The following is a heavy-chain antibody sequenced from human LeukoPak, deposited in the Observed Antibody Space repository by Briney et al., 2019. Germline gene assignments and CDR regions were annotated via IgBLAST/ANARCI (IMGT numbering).Heavy chain of an antibody. Sequence: SETLSLTCAVSGYSISSGYYWGWIRQPPGKGLEWIGSIYHSGSTYYNPSLKSRVTISVDTSKNQFSLKLSSVTAAHTAVYYCARSPWIQLWLGAFDIWGQGTMVTVSS. D-gene: IGHD5-18*01. J-gene: IGHJ3*02. CDR1: GYSISSGYY. CDR3: ARSPWIQLWLGAFDI. V-gene: IGHV4-38-2*01. CDR2: IYHSGST.